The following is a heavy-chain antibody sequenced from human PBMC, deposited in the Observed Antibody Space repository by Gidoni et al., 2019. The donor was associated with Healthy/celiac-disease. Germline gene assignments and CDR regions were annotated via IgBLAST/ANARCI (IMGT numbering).Heavy chain of an antibody. J-gene: IGHJ5*02. V-gene: IGHV4-39*07. D-gene: IGHD4-17*01. Sequence: QLQLQESGPGLVKPSETLSLTCTVSGGSISSSSYYWGWIRQPPGKGLEWIGSIYYSGSTYYNPSLKSRVTISVDTSKNQFSLKLSSVTAADTAVYYCARAAPRTTVTKGWFDPWGQGTLVTVSS. CDR2: IYYSGST. CDR1: GGSISSSSYY. CDR3: ARAAPRTTVTKGWFDP.